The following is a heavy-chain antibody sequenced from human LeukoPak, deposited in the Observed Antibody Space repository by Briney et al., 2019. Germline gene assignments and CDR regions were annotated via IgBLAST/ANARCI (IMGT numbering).Heavy chain of an antibody. CDR2: IKSKTDGGTT. D-gene: IGHD2-15*01. V-gene: IGHV3-15*01. Sequence: GSLRLSCAASGFTFSRYGMHWVRQAPGKGLEWVGRIKSKTDGGTTDYAAPVKGRFTISRDDSKNTLYLQMNSLKTEDTAVYYCTTDPGYCSGGGCYGMDVWGQGTTVTVSS. J-gene: IGHJ6*02. CDR3: TTDPGYCSGGGCYGMDV. CDR1: GFTFSRYG.